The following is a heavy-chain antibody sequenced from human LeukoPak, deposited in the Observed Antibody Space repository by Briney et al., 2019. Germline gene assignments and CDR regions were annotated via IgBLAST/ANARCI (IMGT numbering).Heavy chain of an antibody. CDR1: GGTFSSYA. CDR2: IIPILGIA. J-gene: IGHJ6*02. CDR3: AMTTTMIIAAADHVYGMDV. V-gene: IGHV1-69*04. Sequence: SVKVSCKASGGTFSSYAISWVRQAPGQGLEWMGRIIPILGIANYAQKFQGRVTITADKSTSTDYMELSSLRSEDTAVYYCAMTTTMIIAAADHVYGMDVWGQGTTVTGSS. D-gene: IGHD6-13*01.